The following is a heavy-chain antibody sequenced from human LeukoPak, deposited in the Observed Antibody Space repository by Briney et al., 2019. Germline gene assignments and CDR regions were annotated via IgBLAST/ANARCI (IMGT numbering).Heavy chain of an antibody. CDR1: GFSFSSYA. CDR3: AREYSGYDGGSNWFDR. D-gene: IGHD5-12*01. Sequence: GGSLRLSCAASGFSFSSYAMGWVRQAPRKGLEWASLVSASGDTTYYADSVDGRFTISRDNSKNTLYLQMNSLRAEDTAVYYCAREYSGYDGGSNWFDRWGQGTLVTVSS. V-gene: IGHV3-23*01. CDR2: VSASGDTT. J-gene: IGHJ5*02.